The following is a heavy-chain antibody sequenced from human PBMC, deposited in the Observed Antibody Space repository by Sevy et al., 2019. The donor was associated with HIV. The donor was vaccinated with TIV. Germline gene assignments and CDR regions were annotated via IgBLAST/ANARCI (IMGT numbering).Heavy chain of an antibody. Sequence: GGSLRLSCAASGFTFSTYAMHWVRQAPGKGLEWVEVIWFDGTNKYYEDAVKGRFTISRDNSKNTLFLQMNSLRAEDTAVYYCARDGGRSISTAFDPWGQGTLVTVSS. J-gene: IGHJ5*02. CDR1: GFTFSTYA. CDR2: IWFDGTNK. V-gene: IGHV3-33*01. CDR3: ARDGGRSISTAFDP. D-gene: IGHD2-2*01.